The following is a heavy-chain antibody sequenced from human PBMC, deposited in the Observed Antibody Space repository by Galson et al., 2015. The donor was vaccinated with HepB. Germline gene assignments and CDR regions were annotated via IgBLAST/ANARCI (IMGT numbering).Heavy chain of an antibody. CDR1: GFTFSSYS. J-gene: IGHJ5*02. Sequence: LRLSCAASGFTFSSYSMNWVRQAPGKGLEWVSYISSSSSTIYYADSVKGRFTISRDNAKNSLYLQMNSLRDEDTAVYYCARDRRAERITMVRGSVGFDPWGQGTLVTVSS. CDR2: ISSSSSTI. CDR3: ARDRRAERITMVRGSVGFDP. V-gene: IGHV3-48*02. D-gene: IGHD3-10*01.